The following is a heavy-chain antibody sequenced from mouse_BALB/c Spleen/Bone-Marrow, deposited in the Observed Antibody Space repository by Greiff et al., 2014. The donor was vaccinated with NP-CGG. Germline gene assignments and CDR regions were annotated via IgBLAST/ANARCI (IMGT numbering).Heavy chain of an antibody. J-gene: IGHJ4*01. V-gene: IGHV2-5*01. CDR3: AKIGTTTGAMDY. CDR1: GFSLTSYG. Sequence: VKLQQSGPGLVQPSQSLSITCTVSGFSLTSYGVHWVRQSPGKGLEWLGVIWRGGSTDYNTAFMSRMSITKDNYKSKVFFKMNSLQADDTAIFYCAKIGTTTGAMDYWGQGTSVTVSS. D-gene: IGHD2-14*01. CDR2: IWRGGST.